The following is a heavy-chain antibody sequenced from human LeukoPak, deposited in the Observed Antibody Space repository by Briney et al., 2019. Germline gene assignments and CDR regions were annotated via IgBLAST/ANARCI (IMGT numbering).Heavy chain of an antibody. J-gene: IGHJ4*02. Sequence: SETLSLTCTVSGGSISSSSYYWGWIRQPPGKGLEWIRSIYYSGSTYYNPSLKSRVTISVDTSKNQFSLKLSSVTAADTAVYYCARAGIREFDYWGQGTPVTVSS. V-gene: IGHV4-39*07. CDR2: IYYSGST. D-gene: IGHD1-14*01. CDR1: GGSISSSSYY. CDR3: ARAGIREFDY.